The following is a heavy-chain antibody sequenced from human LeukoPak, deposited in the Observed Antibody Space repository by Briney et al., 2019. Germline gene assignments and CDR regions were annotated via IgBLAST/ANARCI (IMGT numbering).Heavy chain of an antibody. V-gene: IGHV3-30-3*02. J-gene: IGHJ4*02. CDR2: ISYDGGNK. Sequence: GRSLRLSCAASGFTFSTYAMHWVRQAPGKGLEWVAVISYDGGNKYYADSVKGRFTISRDNSKNTLYLQMNSLRAEDAAVYYCAKLDYYDTHWGQGTLVTVSS. CDR1: GFTFSTYA. CDR3: AKLDYYDTH. D-gene: IGHD3-22*01.